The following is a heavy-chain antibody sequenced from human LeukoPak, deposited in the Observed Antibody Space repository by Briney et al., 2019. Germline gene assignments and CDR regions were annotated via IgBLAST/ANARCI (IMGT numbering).Heavy chain of an antibody. CDR3: ARPTWIQLWAHFDY. J-gene: IGHJ4*02. CDR2: INAGNGNT. CDR1: GYTFTSYA. Sequence: ASVKVSCKASGYTFTSYAMHWVRQAAGQRLEWMGWINAGNGNTKYSQKFQGRVTITRDTSASTAYMELSSLRSEDTAVYYCARPTWIQLWAHFDYWGQGTLVTVSS. V-gene: IGHV1-3*01. D-gene: IGHD5-18*01.